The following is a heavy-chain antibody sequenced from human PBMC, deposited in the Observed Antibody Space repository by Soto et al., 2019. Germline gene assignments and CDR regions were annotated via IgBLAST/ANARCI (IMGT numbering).Heavy chain of an antibody. CDR1: GGTFSSYT. V-gene: IGHV1-69*02. CDR2: IIPILGIA. CDR3: ARGGGMATDAFDI. J-gene: IGHJ3*02. Sequence: QVQLVQSGAEVKKPGSSVKVSCKASGGTFSSYTISWVRQAPGQGLEWMGRIIPILGIANYAQKFQGRVTITADKSTSTAYMEVSSLRSEDTAVYYCARGGGMATDAFDIWGQGTMVTVSS. D-gene: IGHD5-12*01.